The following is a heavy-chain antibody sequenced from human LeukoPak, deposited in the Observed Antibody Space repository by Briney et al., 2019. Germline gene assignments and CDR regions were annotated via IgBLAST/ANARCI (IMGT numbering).Heavy chain of an antibody. Sequence: GASVTVSCKASGYTFTGYYMHWVRQAPGQGLEWMGRINPNSGGTNYAQKFQGRVTMTRDTSISTAYMELSRLRSDDTAVYYCAREARYDFWSGYSQTYDYWGQGTLVTVSS. D-gene: IGHD3-3*01. J-gene: IGHJ4*02. CDR3: AREARYDFWSGYSQTYDY. CDR2: INPNSGGT. CDR1: GYTFTGYY. V-gene: IGHV1-2*06.